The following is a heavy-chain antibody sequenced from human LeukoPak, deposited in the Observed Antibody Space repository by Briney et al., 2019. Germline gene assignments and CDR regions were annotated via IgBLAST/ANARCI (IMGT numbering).Heavy chain of an antibody. Sequence: GGPLRLSCAASGFTFSSYWMSWVRQAPGKGLEWVANIKQDGSEKYYVDSVKGRFTISRDNAKNSLYLQMNSLRAEDTAVYYCARVQNSSSWDYWGQGTLVTVSS. D-gene: IGHD6-13*01. CDR1: GFTFSSYW. CDR3: ARVQNSSSWDY. V-gene: IGHV3-7*01. CDR2: IKQDGSEK. J-gene: IGHJ4*02.